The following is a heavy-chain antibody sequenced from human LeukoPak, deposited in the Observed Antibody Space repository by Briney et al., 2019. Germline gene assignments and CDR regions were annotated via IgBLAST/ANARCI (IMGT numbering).Heavy chain of an antibody. J-gene: IGHJ4*02. CDR2: IKSNSDGGST. V-gene: IGHV3-15*01. CDR1: GFSFYNAW. Sequence: GGSLRLSCVAYGFSFYNAWMAWVRQAPGKGLEWVGLIKSNSDGGSTDYATPVKGRFTISRDDSRNTLFLEMNSLKIEDTAVYYCTTHPPDYGVYEFDFWGQGTQVTVSS. CDR3: TTHPPDYGVYEFDF. D-gene: IGHD4-17*01.